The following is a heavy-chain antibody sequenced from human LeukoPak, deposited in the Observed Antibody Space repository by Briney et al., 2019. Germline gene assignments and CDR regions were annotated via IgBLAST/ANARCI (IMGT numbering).Heavy chain of an antibody. V-gene: IGHV3-7*04. D-gene: IGHD3-3*01. J-gene: IGHJ4*02. CDR1: GFPFAPFW. CDR2: MNRDGSEV. CDR3: ARGIDEWLYLNY. Sequence: SGGSLRLSCAAYGFPFAPFWMTWVRQAPGKGPEFVATMNRDGSEVAYGNSVRGRFTISRDNAKNSLYLQMYILRAEDTAVYYCARGIDEWLYLNYWGQGALVTVSS.